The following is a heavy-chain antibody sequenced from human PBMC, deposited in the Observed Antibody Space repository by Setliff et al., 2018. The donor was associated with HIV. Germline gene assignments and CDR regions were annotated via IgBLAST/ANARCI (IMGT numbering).Heavy chain of an antibody. D-gene: IGHD3-10*01. CDR2: VSVYNGNT. CDR3: ATPGVGAGAFDI. J-gene: IGHJ3*02. V-gene: IGHV1-18*04. Sequence: GASVKVSCKASDYMFIGYYIHWVRQAPGQGLEWMGWVSVYNGNTKYAENFQDRLTLTTDASTGTGFMELRGLRSDDTAVYYCATPGVGAGAFDIWGRGTMVTVSS. CDR1: DYMFIGYY.